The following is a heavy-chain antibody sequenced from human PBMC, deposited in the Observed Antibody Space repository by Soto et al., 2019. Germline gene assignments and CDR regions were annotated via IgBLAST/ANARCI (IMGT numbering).Heavy chain of an antibody. V-gene: IGHV4-38-2*02. J-gene: IGHJ5*02. CDR1: GYSISSGYY. Sequence: SETLSLTCAVSGYSISSGYYWGWLRQPPGKGLEWIGSIYHSGSTYYNPSLKSRVTISVDTSKNQFSLKLSSVTAADTAVYYCARDPNWFDPWGQGTLVTVSS. CDR3: ARDPNWFDP. CDR2: IYHSGST.